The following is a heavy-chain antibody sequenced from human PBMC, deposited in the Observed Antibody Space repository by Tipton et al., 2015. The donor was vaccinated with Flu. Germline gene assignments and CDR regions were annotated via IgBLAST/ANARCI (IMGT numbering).Heavy chain of an antibody. CDR1: GGSISSGSYY. CDR3: AGDRGYSYGAWFDP. D-gene: IGHD5-18*01. Sequence: TLSLTCTVSGGSISSGSYYWSWIRQPAGKGLEWIGRIYTSGSTNYNPSLKSRVTISVDTSKNQFSLKLSSVTAADTAVYYCAGDRGYSYGAWFDPWGQGTLVTVSS. CDR2: IYTSGST. J-gene: IGHJ5*02. V-gene: IGHV4-61*02.